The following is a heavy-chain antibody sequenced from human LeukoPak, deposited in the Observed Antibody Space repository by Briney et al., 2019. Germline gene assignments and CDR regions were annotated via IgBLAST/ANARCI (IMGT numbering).Heavy chain of an antibody. J-gene: IGHJ6*03. D-gene: IGHD6-13*01. CDR3: AREHTYSSSWYGVYYMDV. CDR2: ISGSGGST. V-gene: IGHV3-23*01. CDR1: GFTFSSYA. Sequence: PGGSLRLSCAASGFTFSSYAMSWVRQAPGKGLEWVSAISGSGGSTYYADSVKGRFTISRDKSKNTLYLQMNSLRAEDTAVYYCAREHTYSSSWYGVYYMDVWGKGTTVTVSS.